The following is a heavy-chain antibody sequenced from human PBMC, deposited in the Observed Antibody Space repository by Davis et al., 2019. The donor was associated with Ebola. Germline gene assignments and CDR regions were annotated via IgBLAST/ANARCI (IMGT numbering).Heavy chain of an antibody. D-gene: IGHD4-17*01. V-gene: IGHV3-13*01. CDR1: GFTFRTYD. CDR3: ARAQFGDVVLDY. CDR2: IGTAGDT. Sequence: PEGSLRLSCAASGFTFRTYDMHWVRQTTGKGLEWVSVIGTAGDTYYRGSVKGRFTISRENARNSLYLQMNSLTAGDTAVYYCARAQFGDVVLDYWGQGTLVTVSS. J-gene: IGHJ4*02.